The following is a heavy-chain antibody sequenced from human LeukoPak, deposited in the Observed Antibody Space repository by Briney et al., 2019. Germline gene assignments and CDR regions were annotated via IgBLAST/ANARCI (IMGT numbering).Heavy chain of an antibody. CDR1: GGTFSGYY. Sequence: SETLSLTCAVYGGTFSGYYWSWIRQPPGKGLEWIGEINHSGSTNYNPSLKSRVTISVDTSKNQFSLKLSSVTAADTAVYYCARDGYGGNNWGQGTLVTVSS. J-gene: IGHJ4*02. CDR2: INHSGST. CDR3: ARDGYGGNN. V-gene: IGHV4-34*01. D-gene: IGHD4-23*01.